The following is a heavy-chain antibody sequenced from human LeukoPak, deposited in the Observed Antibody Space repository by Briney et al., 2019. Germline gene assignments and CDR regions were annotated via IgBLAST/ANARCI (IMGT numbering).Heavy chain of an antibody. D-gene: IGHD3-10*01. CDR1: GFTFSDYW. Sequence: QPGGSLRLSCVASGFTFSDYWMTWVRQAPGKGLEWVTFIGYDGRNKYYADSVKGRFTISRDNSKNTLYLQMNSLRAEDTAVYYCAKDNAYYYADYWGQGTLVTVSS. V-gene: IGHV3-30*02. J-gene: IGHJ4*02. CDR2: IGYDGRNK. CDR3: AKDNAYYYADY.